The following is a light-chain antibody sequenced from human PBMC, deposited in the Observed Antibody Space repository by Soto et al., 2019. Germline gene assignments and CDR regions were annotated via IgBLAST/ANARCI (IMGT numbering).Light chain of an antibody. CDR1: QSINTY. J-gene: IGKJ4*01. V-gene: IGKV1-39*01. CDR3: QQSYSTPLT. Sequence: DIQMTQSPSSLSASVGDRVTITCRASQSINTYLNWYQQKPGKAPKLLISATFNVQSGVPSRFSVSGSGTAFTLTISSLQPEDFATYYCQQSYSTPLTFGGGTKVEIK. CDR2: ATF.